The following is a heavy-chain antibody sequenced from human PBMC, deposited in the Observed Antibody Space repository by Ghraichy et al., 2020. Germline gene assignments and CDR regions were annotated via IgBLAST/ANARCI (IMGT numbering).Heavy chain of an antibody. V-gene: IGHV3-23*01. J-gene: IGHJ5*02. CDR2: ISFSGANT. CDR1: GFPFSSYA. Sequence: GGSLRLSCAASGFPFSSYAMSWVRQTPGKGLEWVSSISFSGANTYYAVSVKGRFTISRDNSKNTLYLQMNSLRADDTAVYYCAKAWGYCSAATCPTYNWCDPWGQGTLVTVSS. D-gene: IGHD2-15*01. CDR3: AKAWGYCSAATCPTYNWCDP.